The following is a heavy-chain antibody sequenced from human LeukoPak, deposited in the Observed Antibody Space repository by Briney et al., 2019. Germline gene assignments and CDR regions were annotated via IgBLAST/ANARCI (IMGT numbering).Heavy chain of an antibody. Sequence: SETLSLTCAVYGGSFSGYYWSWIRQPPGKGLEWIGEINHSGSTNYNPSLKSRVTISVDTSKNQFSLKLSSVTAADTAVYYCARVPLAAAGTGGYYFDYWGQGTLVTVSS. D-gene: IGHD6-13*01. CDR2: INHSGST. CDR3: ARVPLAAAGTGGYYFDY. V-gene: IGHV4-34*01. CDR1: GGSFSGYY. J-gene: IGHJ4*02.